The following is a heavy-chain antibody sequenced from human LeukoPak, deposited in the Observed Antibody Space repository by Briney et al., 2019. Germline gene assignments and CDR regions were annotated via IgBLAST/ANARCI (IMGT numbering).Heavy chain of an antibody. CDR3: ASSTITATLDY. V-gene: IGHV3-33*01. J-gene: IGHJ4*02. Sequence: GGSLRLSCAASGFTFSSYGMHWVRQAPGKGLEWVAVIWYDGSNKYYADSVRGRFTISRDNSKNTLYLQMNSLRAEDTAVYYCASSTITATLDYWGQGTLVTVSS. CDR2: IWYDGSNK. D-gene: IGHD5-24*01. CDR1: GFTFSSYG.